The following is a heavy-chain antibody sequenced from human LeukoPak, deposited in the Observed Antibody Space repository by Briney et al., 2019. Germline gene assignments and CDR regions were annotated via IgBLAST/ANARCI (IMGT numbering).Heavy chain of an antibody. J-gene: IGHJ4*02. CDR1: GYXFTSYG. CDR3: ARRYYDSSGYYYEVDY. V-gene: IGHV1-18*01. CDR2: ISAYNGNT. D-gene: IGHD3-22*01. Sequence: ASVKVSCKASGYXFTSYGISWVRQAPGQGLEWMGWISAYNGNTDYAQKLQGRDTMTTDTSTSTAYMELRSLRSDDTAVYYCARRYYDSSGYYYEVDYWGQGTLVTVSS.